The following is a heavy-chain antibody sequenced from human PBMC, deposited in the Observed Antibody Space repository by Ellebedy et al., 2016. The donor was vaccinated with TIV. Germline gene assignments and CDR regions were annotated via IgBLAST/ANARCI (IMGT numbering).Heavy chain of an antibody. CDR1: GFPFSLNW. V-gene: IGHV3-7*03. Sequence: GESLKISCAASGFPFSLNWMYWVRQAPGKGLEWVANIKEDGSEEYYVDSVKGRFTISRDNAKNSLYLQMNSLRAEDTAVYYCVRDLHWSYFDWGQGTLVTVSS. CDR3: VRDLHWSYFD. J-gene: IGHJ4*02. D-gene: IGHD1-26*01. CDR2: IKEDGSEE.